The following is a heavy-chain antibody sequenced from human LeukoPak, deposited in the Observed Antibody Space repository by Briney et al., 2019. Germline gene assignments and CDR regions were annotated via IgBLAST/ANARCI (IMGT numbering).Heavy chain of an antibody. Sequence: GESLKISCKGSGYSFTSYWIGWVRQMPGKGLEWMGIIYPGDSDTRYSPSFQGRVTISADKSISTAYLQWSSLKASDTAMYYCARIYCSGGSCYSRYYYMDVWGKGTTVTVSS. D-gene: IGHD2-15*01. CDR2: IYPGDSDT. V-gene: IGHV5-51*01. CDR3: ARIYCSGGSCYSRYYYMDV. CDR1: GYSFTSYW. J-gene: IGHJ6*03.